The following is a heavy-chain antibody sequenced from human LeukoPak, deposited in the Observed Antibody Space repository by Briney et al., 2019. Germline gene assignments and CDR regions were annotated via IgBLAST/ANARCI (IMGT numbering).Heavy chain of an antibody. Sequence: GGSLRLSCAASGFTFSGYWMHWVRQAPGKGLVWVSRINSDGSSTSYADSVKGRFTISRDNAKNTLYLQMNSLRAEDTAVYYCARHGPTYYDILTGQMGSWFDPWGQGTLVTVSS. D-gene: IGHD3-9*01. CDR2: INSDGSST. V-gene: IGHV3-74*01. CDR3: ARHGPTYYDILTGQMGSWFDP. J-gene: IGHJ5*02. CDR1: GFTFSGYW.